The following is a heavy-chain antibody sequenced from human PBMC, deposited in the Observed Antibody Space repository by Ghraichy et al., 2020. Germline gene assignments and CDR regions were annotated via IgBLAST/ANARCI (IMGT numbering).Heavy chain of an antibody. CDR3: AKEINSGSQYYYAMDV. CDR2: ISNDGRNK. J-gene: IGHJ6*02. D-gene: IGHD1-26*01. Sequence: GGSLRLSCAASGFTFSNYGMHWVRQAPGKGLEWVAIISNDGRNKYYADSVKGRFTISRDNSKNTLYLQMNSLRAEDTAVYYCAKEINSGSQYYYAMDVWGQGTTVTVSS. CDR1: GFTFSNYG. V-gene: IGHV3-30*18.